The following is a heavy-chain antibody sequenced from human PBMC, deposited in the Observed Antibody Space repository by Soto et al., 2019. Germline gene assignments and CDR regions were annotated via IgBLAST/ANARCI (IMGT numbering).Heavy chain of an antibody. D-gene: IGHD2-15*01. J-gene: IGHJ5*02. CDR3: AGEGLAVCSGGSCYRFDP. CDR2: IYYSGST. CDR1: GGSISSGGYY. Sequence: QVQLQESGPGLVKPSQTLSLTCTVSGGSISSGGYYWSWIRQHPGKGLEWIGYIYYSGSTYYNPSLKGRVTISVDTSKNQFSLKLSSVTAADTAVYYCAGEGLAVCSGGSCYRFDPWGQGTLVTVSS. V-gene: IGHV4-31*03.